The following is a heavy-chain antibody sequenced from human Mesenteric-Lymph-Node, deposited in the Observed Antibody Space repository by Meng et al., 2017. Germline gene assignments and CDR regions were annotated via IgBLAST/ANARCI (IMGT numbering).Heavy chain of an antibody. Sequence: GESLKISCAASGLTFSSYEMNWVRQAPGKGLEWVSYISSGGGTISYADSVKGRFTISRDNAKNSLYLQMNSLRAEDTAVYYYARELRFLEWLLNDYWGQGTLVTVSS. D-gene: IGHD3-3*01. CDR3: ARELRFLEWLLNDY. CDR1: GLTFSSYE. V-gene: IGHV3-48*03. CDR2: ISSGGGTI. J-gene: IGHJ4*02.